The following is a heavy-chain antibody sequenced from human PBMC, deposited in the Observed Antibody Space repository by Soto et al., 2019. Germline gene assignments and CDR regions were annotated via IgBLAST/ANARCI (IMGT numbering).Heavy chain of an antibody. J-gene: IGHJ4*02. D-gene: IGHD1-26*01. Sequence: PGGSLRLSCAASGFTFSSYSMNWVRQAPGKGLEWVSSISSSSYIYYADSVKGRFTISRDNAKNSLYLQMNSLRAEDTAVYYCAGDGPGSYNPYFDYWGQGTLVTVSS. CDR3: AGDGPGSYNPYFDY. V-gene: IGHV3-21*01. CDR1: GFTFSSYS. CDR2: ISSSSYI.